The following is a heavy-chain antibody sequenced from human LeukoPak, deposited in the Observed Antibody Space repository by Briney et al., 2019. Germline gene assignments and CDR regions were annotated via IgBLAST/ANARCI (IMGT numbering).Heavy chain of an antibody. Sequence: SVKVSCKASGGTFSSYAISWVRQAPGQGLEWMGGIIPISGTANYAQKFQGRVTITTDESTSTAYMELSSLRSEDTAVYYCAREAYYDSSGSYYFDYWGQGTLVTVSS. J-gene: IGHJ4*02. CDR3: AREAYYDSSGSYYFDY. CDR2: IIPISGTA. D-gene: IGHD3-22*01. CDR1: GGTFSSYA. V-gene: IGHV1-69*05.